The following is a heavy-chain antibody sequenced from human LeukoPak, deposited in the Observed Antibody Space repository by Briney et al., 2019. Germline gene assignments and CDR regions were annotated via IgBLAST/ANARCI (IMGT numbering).Heavy chain of an antibody. CDR1: GFTFGSCE. CDR2: ISSGGSSI. CDR3: ARVPRSGNHFDY. D-gene: IGHD1-26*01. V-gene: IGHV3-48*03. J-gene: IGHJ4*02. Sequence: PGGSLRLSCAASGFTFGSCEMNWVRQTPGKGLEWVSYISSGGSSIYADSVKGRFTVSRDNAKNSLYLQMNSPRAEDTAVYYCARVPRSGNHFDYWGQGTLVTVSS.